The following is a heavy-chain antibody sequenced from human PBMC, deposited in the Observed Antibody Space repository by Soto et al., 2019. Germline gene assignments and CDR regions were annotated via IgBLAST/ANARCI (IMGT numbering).Heavy chain of an antibody. J-gene: IGHJ6*02. CDR2: IKQDGSEK. CDR1: GFTFSSYW. Sequence: EVQLVESGGGLVQPGGSLRLSCAASGFTFSSYWMSWVRQAPGKGLEWVANIKQDGSEKYYVDSVKGRFTISRDNAKNSLYLQMNSLRAEDTAVYYCARELPRGSGWYSYYYYGMDVWGQGTTVTVSS. CDR3: ARELPRGSGWYSYYYYGMDV. V-gene: IGHV3-7*01. D-gene: IGHD6-19*01.